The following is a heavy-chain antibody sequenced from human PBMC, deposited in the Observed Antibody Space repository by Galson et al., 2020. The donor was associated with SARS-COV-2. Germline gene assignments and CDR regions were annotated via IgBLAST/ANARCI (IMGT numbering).Heavy chain of an antibody. CDR3: ARYYYDSSGYGYYYYHYYMDV. J-gene: IGHJ6*03. V-gene: IGHV3-21*01. Sequence: GESLKISCAASGFTFSSYSMNWVRQAPGKGLEWVSSISSSSSYIYYADSVKGRFTISRDNAKNSLYLQMNSLRAEDTAVYYCARYYYDSSGYGYYYYHYYMDVWGKGTTVTISS. D-gene: IGHD3-22*01. CDR1: GFTFSSYS. CDR2: ISSSSSYI.